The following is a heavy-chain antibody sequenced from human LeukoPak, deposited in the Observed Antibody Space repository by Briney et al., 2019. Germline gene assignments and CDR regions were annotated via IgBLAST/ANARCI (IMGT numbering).Heavy chain of an antibody. CDR2: IRSKANSYAT. J-gene: IGHJ4*02. D-gene: IGHD6-6*01. V-gene: IGHV3-73*01. Sequence: GGSLRLSCAASGFTFSGSAMHWVRQASGKGLEWVGRIRSKANSYATAYAASVKGRFTISRDDSKNTAYLQMNSLKTEDTAVYYCTTYYSSSSFWGQGTLVTVSS. CDR1: GFTFSGSA. CDR3: TTYYSSSSF.